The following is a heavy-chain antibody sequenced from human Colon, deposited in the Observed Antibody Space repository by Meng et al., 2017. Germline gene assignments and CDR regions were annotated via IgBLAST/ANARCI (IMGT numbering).Heavy chain of an antibody. CDR1: GFTFSFYA. Sequence: EVQLVESGGGLVKPGESLRVSCEASGFTFSFYAINWVRQGPGEGLEWVASITSSSNYIHYSDSVKGRFTVSRDNARNSSYLQMNSLRAEDTAIYYCARVGKERPFDYWGQGTLVTVSS. J-gene: IGHJ4*02. CDR2: ITSSSNYI. CDR3: ARVGKERPFDY. V-gene: IGHV3-21*01. D-gene: IGHD6-25*01.